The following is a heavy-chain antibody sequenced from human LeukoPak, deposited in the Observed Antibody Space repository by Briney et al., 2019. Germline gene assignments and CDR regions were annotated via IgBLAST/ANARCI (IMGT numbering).Heavy chain of an antibody. J-gene: IGHJ4*02. D-gene: IGHD4-23*01. V-gene: IGHV4-4*02. CDR3: ARNGGNSDFDY. Sequence: SETLSLTCAVSGGSISSRSSNCWTWVRQPQGKGLEWIGEIYHSGATNYHPSLKSRVTMLLDKSKNQFSLNLNSVTAADTAVYYCARNGGNSDFDYWGQGTLVTVSS. CDR1: GGSISSRSSNC. CDR2: IYHSGAT.